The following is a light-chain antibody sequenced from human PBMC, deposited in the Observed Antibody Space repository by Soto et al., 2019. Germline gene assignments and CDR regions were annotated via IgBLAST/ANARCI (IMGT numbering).Light chain of an antibody. CDR1: SSDVGGYNY. CDR2: DVS. J-gene: IGLJ2*01. V-gene: IGLV2-14*01. Sequence: QSALTQPASVSGSPGQSITISCTGTSSDVGGYNYVSWYQQHPGKAPKLMIYDVSNRPSGVSNRFSGFKSGNTASLTISGLQAEDETDYYCSSYTTISPHVVFGGGTKLTVL. CDR3: SSYTTISPHVV.